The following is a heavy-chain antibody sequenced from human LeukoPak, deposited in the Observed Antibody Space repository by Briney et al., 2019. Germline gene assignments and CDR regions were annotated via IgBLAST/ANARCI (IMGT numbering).Heavy chain of an antibody. CDR1: GYTFTSYG. Sequence: ASVKVSCKASGYTFTSYGISWVRQAPGQGLEWMGIINPSGGSTSYAQKFQGRVTMTRDTSTSTVYMELSSLRSEDTAVYYCARGLYYGGNSAAPSPDYWGQGTLVTVSS. D-gene: IGHD4-17*01. CDR2: INPSGGST. CDR3: ARGLYYGGNSAAPSPDY. V-gene: IGHV1-46*01. J-gene: IGHJ4*02.